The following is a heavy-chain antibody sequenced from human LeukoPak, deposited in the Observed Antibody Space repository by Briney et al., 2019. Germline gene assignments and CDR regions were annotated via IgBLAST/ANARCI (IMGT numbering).Heavy chain of an antibody. V-gene: IGHV4-61*02. D-gene: IGHD5-18*01. CDR1: GGSISSGSYY. Sequence: SQTLSLTCTVSGGSISSGSYYWSWIRQPAGEGLEWIGRIYTSGSTNYNPSLKSRVTISVDTSKNQFSLKLSSVTAADTAVYYCARAVDTAISYYFDYWGQGTLVAVSS. CDR3: ARAVDTAISYYFDY. J-gene: IGHJ4*02. CDR2: IYTSGST.